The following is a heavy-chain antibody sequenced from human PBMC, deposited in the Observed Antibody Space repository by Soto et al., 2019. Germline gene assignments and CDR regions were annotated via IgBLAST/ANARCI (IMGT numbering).Heavy chain of an antibody. Sequence: GGSLRLSCPPSGFTFGHAWVSWVRQAAGDLRGWVGRIKSRADVGTKDYAEQVQGRFTISRDDSESTLYLQMNSLKTEDTAVYYCTVVKRWDQYSTSGYWFDPWGPGTLVTVSS. D-gene: IGHD1-26*01. CDR3: TVVKRWDQYSTSGYWFDP. CDR2: IKSRADVGTK. J-gene: IGHJ5*02. V-gene: IGHV3-15*01. CDR1: GFTFGHAW.